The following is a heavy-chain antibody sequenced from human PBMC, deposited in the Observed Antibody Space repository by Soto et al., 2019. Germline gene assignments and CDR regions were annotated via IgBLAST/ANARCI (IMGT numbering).Heavy chain of an antibody. V-gene: IGHV1-46*01. CDR1: GYIFTNYY. CDR3: ARDLAAAAY. J-gene: IGHJ4*02. CDR2: INPLPTSGST. D-gene: IGHD6-13*01. Sequence: ASVKVSCKAAGYIFTNYYIHWVRQAPGQGLEWMAIINPLPTSGSTNYAQKFQGRVTVTRDTSTSTVYLELSSLRSDDTAVYYCARDLAAAAYWGQGTLVTVSS.